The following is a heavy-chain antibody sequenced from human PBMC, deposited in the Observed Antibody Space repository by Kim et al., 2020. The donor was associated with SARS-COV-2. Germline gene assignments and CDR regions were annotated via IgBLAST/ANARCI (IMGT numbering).Heavy chain of an antibody. CDR1: GFTVSSNY. CDR2: IYSGGST. D-gene: IGHD3-10*01. CDR3: ARADSGKTPGDY. V-gene: IGHV3-66*02. Sequence: GGSLRLSCAASGFTVSSNYMSWVRQAPGKGLEWVSVIYSGGSTYYADSVKGRFTISRDNSKNTLYLQMNSLRAEDTAVYYCARADSGKTPGDYWGQGTLVTVSS. J-gene: IGHJ4*02.